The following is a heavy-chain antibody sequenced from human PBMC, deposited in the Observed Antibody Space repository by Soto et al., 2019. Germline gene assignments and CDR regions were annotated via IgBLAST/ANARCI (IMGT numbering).Heavy chain of an antibody. CDR2: ISGSGGST. Sequence: GGSLRLSCAASGFTFSSYAMSWVRQAPGKGLEWVSAISGSGGSTYYADSVKGRFTISRDNSKNTRYLQMNSLGAEDTAVYYCATGRRAVVPAANEWGQGTLVTVSS. V-gene: IGHV3-23*01. D-gene: IGHD2-2*01. J-gene: IGHJ4*02. CDR1: GFTFSSYA. CDR3: ATGRRAVVPAANE.